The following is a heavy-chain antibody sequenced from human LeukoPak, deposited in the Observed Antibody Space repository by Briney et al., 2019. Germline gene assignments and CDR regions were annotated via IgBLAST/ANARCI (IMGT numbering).Heavy chain of an antibody. V-gene: IGHV4-59*08. CDR3: ARHLNGGTYPLDH. CDR1: GGSIRSYY. Sequence: KPSETPSLTCTVSGGSIRSYYWSWIRLPPGEGLEWMAHIHDSGSTYYNPSLKSRLTMSVDTSKNQFSLRLSSVTAADTAVYYCARHLNGGTYPLDHWGQGTLVTVSS. J-gene: IGHJ4*02. CDR2: IHDSGST. D-gene: IGHD1-26*01.